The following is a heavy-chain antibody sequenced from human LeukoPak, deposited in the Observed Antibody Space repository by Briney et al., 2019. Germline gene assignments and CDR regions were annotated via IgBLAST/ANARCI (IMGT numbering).Heavy chain of an antibody. Sequence: ASVKVSCKASGYTFTGYYMHWVRQAPGQGLEWMGWINPNSGGTNYAQKFQGRVTMTRDTSISTAYMELSRLRSDDTAVYYCARDLIPSPYYFDYWGQGTLVTVSS. CDR2: INPNSGGT. J-gene: IGHJ4*02. CDR1: GYTFTGYY. CDR3: ARDLIPSPYYFDY. V-gene: IGHV1-2*02.